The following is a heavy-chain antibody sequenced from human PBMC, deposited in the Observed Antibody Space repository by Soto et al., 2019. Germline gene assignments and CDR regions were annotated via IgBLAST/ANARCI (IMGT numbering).Heavy chain of an antibody. CDR2: TLYSGRT. D-gene: IGHD3-10*01. CDR3: SSRVTDAPT. J-gene: IGHJ5*02. CDR1: GASISSGW. V-gene: IGHV4-4*02. Sequence: QVQLQESGPGLVKPSGTLSLTCAVSGASISSGWWTWVRQPPGKGLEWIGETLYSGRTNYNSSLNRRVTISIDKSKQPLPLNLSSVTAADTAVYYCSSRVTDAPTWGQGTLVTVSS.